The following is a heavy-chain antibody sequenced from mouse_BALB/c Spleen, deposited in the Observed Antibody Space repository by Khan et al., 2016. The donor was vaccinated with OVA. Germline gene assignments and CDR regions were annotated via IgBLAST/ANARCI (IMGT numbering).Heavy chain of an antibody. CDR2: IWGDGST. Sequence: QVQLKESGPGLVAPSQSLSITCTVSGFSLTSYGVNWVRQPPGEGLEWLGVIWGDGSTNYHSTLKSRLIISKDSSKRQVFLTLNSLQTDDTATYYCAKITPDYYSMDYWGQGTSVNVST. CDR3: AKITPDYYSMDY. V-gene: IGHV2-3*01. D-gene: IGHD1-1*01. CDR1: GFSLTSYG. J-gene: IGHJ4*01.